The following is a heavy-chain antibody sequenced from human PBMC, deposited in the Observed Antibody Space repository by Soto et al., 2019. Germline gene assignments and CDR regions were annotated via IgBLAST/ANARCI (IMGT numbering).Heavy chain of an antibody. Sequence: GGSLRLSCAASGFTFSSYSMNWVRQAPGKGLEWVSYISSSSTIYYADSVKGRFTISRDNAKNSLYLQMNSLRAEDTAVYYCARDLCSSTSCYIRIYYYGMDVWGQGTTVTVSS. CDR1: GFTFSSYS. CDR2: ISSSSTI. J-gene: IGHJ6*02. D-gene: IGHD2-2*02. CDR3: ARDLCSSTSCYIRIYYYGMDV. V-gene: IGHV3-48*01.